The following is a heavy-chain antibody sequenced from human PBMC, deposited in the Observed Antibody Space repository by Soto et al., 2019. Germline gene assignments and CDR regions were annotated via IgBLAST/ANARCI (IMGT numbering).Heavy chain of an antibody. Sequence: GESLKISCEGSGYTFTSYWITWVRQMPGKGLEWMGRIDPSNSYTIYSPSFQGHVTISTDMSISTAYLQWSGLKASDTAMYYCARHKGLGPIPFDYWGQGTLVTVSS. V-gene: IGHV5-10-1*01. J-gene: IGHJ4*02. CDR3: ARHKGLGPIPFDY. CDR2: IDPSNSYT. CDR1: GYTFTSYW.